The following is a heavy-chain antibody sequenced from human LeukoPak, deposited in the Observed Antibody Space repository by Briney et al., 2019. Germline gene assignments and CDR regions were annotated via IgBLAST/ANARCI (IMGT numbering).Heavy chain of an antibody. J-gene: IGHJ4*02. V-gene: IGHV3-23*01. CDR2: ISGSGGST. D-gene: IGHD3-3*01. CDR3: AKEGAFWSGYYKDY. CDR1: GFTFSSYA. Sequence: GGSLRLSCAASGFTFSSYAMSWVRQAPGKGLEWVSGISGSGGSTYYADSVKGRFTISRDNSKNTLYLQMNSLRAEDTAVYYCAKEGAFWSGYYKDYWGQGTLVTVSS.